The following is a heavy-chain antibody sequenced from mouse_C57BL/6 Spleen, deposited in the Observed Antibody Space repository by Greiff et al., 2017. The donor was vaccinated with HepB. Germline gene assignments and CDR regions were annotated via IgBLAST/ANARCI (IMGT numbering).Heavy chain of an antibody. CDR3: ARSDNLFIPTVVAHFDY. CDR2: IYPRSGNT. Sequence: VKLVESGAELARPGASVKLSCKASGYTFTSYGISWVKQRTGQGLEWIGEIYPRSGNTYYNEKFKGKATLTADKSSSTAYMELRSLTSDASAVYFCARSDNLFIPTVVAHFDYWGQGTTLTVSS. D-gene: IGHD1-1*01. J-gene: IGHJ2*01. V-gene: IGHV1-81*01. CDR1: GYTFTSYG.